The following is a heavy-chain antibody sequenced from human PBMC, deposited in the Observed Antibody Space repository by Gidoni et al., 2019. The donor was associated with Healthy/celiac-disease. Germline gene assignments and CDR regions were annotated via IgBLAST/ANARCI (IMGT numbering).Heavy chain of an antibody. V-gene: IGHV1-8*01. CDR2: MKPNSGNT. J-gene: IGHJ5*02. Sequence: QVQLVHSGAEVNKPGASVNVSCKASGYTFTSYDIHWWRQAHGQALEWMGWMKPNSGNTGDAKKFQGRVTMTRKTSRSTAYMELSSLRSEDTAVYYCARGGMRGYDFWSGFDPRSFDPWGQGTLVTVSS. D-gene: IGHD3-3*01. CDR3: ARGGMRGYDFWSGFDPRSFDP. CDR1: GYTFTSYD.